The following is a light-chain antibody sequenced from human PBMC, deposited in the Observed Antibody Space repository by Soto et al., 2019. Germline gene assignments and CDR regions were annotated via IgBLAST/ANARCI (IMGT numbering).Light chain of an antibody. Sequence: QSVLTQPPSVSAAPGQSVTISCSGSSSNIGSDYVSWYQQLPGTAPKLLIYENNKRPSGIPDRFSGSKSGTSATLGITGLQTGDEPDYYCAAWDKSLSGGVFGGGTKLTVL. CDR1: SSNIGSDY. J-gene: IGLJ2*01. CDR2: ENN. V-gene: IGLV1-51*02. CDR3: AAWDKSLSGGV.